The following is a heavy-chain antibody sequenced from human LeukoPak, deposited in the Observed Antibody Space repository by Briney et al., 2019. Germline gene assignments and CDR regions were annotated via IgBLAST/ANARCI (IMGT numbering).Heavy chain of an antibody. CDR1: GGSISSYY. Sequence: PSETLSLTCTVSGGSISSYYWSWIRQPPGKGLEWIGYIYYSGSTNYNPSLKSRVTISVDTSKNQFSLKLSSVTAADTAVYYCARRSDSSSWYGTLGYFDYWGQGALVTVSS. J-gene: IGHJ4*02. CDR3: ARRSDSSSWYGTLGYFDY. D-gene: IGHD6-13*01. V-gene: IGHV4-59*01. CDR2: IYYSGST.